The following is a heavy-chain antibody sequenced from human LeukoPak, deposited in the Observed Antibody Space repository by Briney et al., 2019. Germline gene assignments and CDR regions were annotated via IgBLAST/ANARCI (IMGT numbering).Heavy chain of an antibody. J-gene: IGHJ4*02. Sequence: GGSLRLSCAASGFTFSSYATSWVRQAPGKGLEWVSAISGSGGSTYYADSVKGRFTISRYNSKNTLYLQMNSLRAEDTAVYYCAKDGGYSYGPQYYFDYWGQGTLVTVSS. CDR2: ISGSGGST. D-gene: IGHD5-18*01. CDR1: GFTFSSYA. CDR3: AKDGGYSYGPQYYFDY. V-gene: IGHV3-23*01.